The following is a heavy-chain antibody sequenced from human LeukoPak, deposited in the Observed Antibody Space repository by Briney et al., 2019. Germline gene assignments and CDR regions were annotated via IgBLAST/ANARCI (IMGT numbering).Heavy chain of an antibody. Sequence: PGGSLRLSCAASGFTFNNYGMHWVRKAPGKGLEWVAVISYDGRNIHYPDSVKGRFTISRDISTDTLWLQMDSLRTEDTAVYYYGKGPLRGTAAAIDYCGQGTLVTVSS. V-gene: IGHV3-30*18. CDR3: GKGPLRGTAAAIDY. CDR1: GFTFNNYG. J-gene: IGHJ4*02. CDR2: ISYDGRNI. D-gene: IGHD2-2*01.